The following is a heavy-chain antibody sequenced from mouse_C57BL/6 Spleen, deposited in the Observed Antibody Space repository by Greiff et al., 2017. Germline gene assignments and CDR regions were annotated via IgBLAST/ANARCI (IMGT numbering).Heavy chain of an antibody. J-gene: IGHJ2*01. CDR1: GFNFNDYY. Sequence: VQLQQSGAELVKPGASVKLSCTASGFNFNDYYMHWVKQRPEPGLGWIGRIGPGDGETKYAPKFQGKATITADTSSNTAYLQHSSLTSEDTAVYYSAKVTTVVGDLDYWGQGTTLTVSS. CDR3: AKVTTVVGDLDY. D-gene: IGHD1-1*01. V-gene: IGHV14-2*01. CDR2: IGPGDGET.